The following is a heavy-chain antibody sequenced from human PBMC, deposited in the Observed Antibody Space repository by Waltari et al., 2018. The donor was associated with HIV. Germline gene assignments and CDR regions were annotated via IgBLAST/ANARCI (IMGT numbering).Heavy chain of an antibody. Sequence: QVQLVQSGAEVKKPGAAVTLSCKASGYTFTSDGISWVRQAPGQGLEWMGWIRAYNGNTHDAQKLQGRVTMTTDTSTSTAYMELRSLRSDDTAVYYWARGIPSSSGWSVSDYWGQGTLVTVSS. CDR2: IRAYNGNT. V-gene: IGHV1-18*01. CDR1: GYTFTSDG. CDR3: ARGIPSSSGWSVSDY. J-gene: IGHJ4*02. D-gene: IGHD6-19*01.